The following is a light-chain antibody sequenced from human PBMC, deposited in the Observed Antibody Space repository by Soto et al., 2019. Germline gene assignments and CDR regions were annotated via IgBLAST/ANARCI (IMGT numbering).Light chain of an antibody. CDR3: CSYAGSSTLV. CDR1: SSDVGSYNL. CDR2: EGN. Sequence: QSALTQPASVSGSPGQSITISCTGTSSDVGSYNLVSWYQQHPGKAPKLMIYEGNERPSGVSNRFSGSKSGNTASLTISGLQAEDEADYYCCSYAGSSTLVFGGGTQLTVL. J-gene: IGLJ3*02. V-gene: IGLV2-23*01.